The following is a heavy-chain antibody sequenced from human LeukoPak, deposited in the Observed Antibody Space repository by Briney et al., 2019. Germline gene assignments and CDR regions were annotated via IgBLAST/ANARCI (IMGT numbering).Heavy chain of an antibody. CDR1: GGTFSSYA. V-gene: IGHV1-69*06. Sequence: GPSVKVSCKASGGTFSSYAISWVRQAPGQGLEWMGGIIPIFGTANYAQKFQGRVTITADKSTSTAYMELSSLRSEDTAVYYCARGPRTAMAPHFDYWGQGTLVTVSS. CDR2: IIPIFGTA. CDR3: ARGPRTAMAPHFDY. D-gene: IGHD5-18*01. J-gene: IGHJ4*02.